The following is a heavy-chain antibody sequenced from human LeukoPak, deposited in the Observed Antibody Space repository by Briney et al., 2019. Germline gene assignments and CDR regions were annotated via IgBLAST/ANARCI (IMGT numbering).Heavy chain of an antibody. CDR3: ANEVRPNDY. CDR2: IDMSGGST. D-gene: IGHD4/OR15-4a*01. V-gene: IGHV3-23*01. Sequence: PGESLRLSCAVSGFTFNSHAMCWVRQAPGKGLEWVSSIDMSGGSTYYADSVKGRFTISRDNSKNTLYLQMNSLRGEDTALYFCANEVRPNDYWGQGTLVTVSS. J-gene: IGHJ4*02. CDR1: GFTFNSHA.